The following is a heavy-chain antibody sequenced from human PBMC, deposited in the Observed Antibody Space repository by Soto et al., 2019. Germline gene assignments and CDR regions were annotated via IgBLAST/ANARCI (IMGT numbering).Heavy chain of an antibody. CDR1: GFTFSTYA. D-gene: IGHD1-1*01. CDR2: VSASGLNT. Sequence: EVQLLESGGKVVQPGGSLTLSCAASGFTFSTYAMAWVRQAPGKGLEWVSGVSASGLNTDYADPVKGRFYISRDNSKNTVSLHMNSLRADDTALYYCAKGSPRRTSGYCFDYWGHGTPVTVSS. J-gene: IGHJ4*01. CDR3: AKGSPRRTSGYCFDY. V-gene: IGHV3-23*01.